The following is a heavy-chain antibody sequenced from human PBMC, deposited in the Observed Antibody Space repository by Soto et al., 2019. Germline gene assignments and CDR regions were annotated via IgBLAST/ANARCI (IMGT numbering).Heavy chain of an antibody. CDR2: ITRTDST. J-gene: IGHJ4*02. CDR3: ERDLVGEVGAPDY. CDR1: GFTFSNYA. V-gene: IGHV3-23*01. Sequence: PGWSLRLSCTASGFTFSNYAMSWVRQAPGKGLEWVSAITRTDSTYYADSVKGRFTISRDNSRNTLYLQMDSLGAEDAALYYCERDLVGEVGAPDYCGQGPLVTVSA. D-gene: IGHD1-26*01.